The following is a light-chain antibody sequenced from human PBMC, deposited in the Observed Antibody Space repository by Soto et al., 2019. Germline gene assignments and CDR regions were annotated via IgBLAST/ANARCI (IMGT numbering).Light chain of an antibody. J-gene: IGKJ5*01. Sequence: EIVMTQSPATLSVSPGERATLSCRASQSVSSNLAWYQQKPGQAPRLLIYGASTRATGIPARFSGSGSGTEFSLTISSLQSEDFAFYYCQQYNNWPPFSFGQGTRLQMK. V-gene: IGKV3-15*01. CDR2: GAS. CDR3: QQYNNWPPFS. CDR1: QSVSSN.